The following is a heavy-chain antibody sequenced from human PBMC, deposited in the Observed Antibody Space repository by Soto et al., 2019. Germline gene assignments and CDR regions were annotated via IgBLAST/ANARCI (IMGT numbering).Heavy chain of an antibody. D-gene: IGHD5-12*01. CDR2: IYHSGST. V-gene: IGHV4-4*02. CDR1: GGSISSSNW. CDR3: ARAGEMATISFDY. J-gene: IGHJ4*02. Sequence: PSETLSLTCAVSGGSISSSNWWSWVRQPPGKGLEWIGEIYHSGSTNYNPSLKSRVTISVDKSKNQFSLKLSSVTAADTAVYYCARAGEMATISFDYWGQGTLVTVSS.